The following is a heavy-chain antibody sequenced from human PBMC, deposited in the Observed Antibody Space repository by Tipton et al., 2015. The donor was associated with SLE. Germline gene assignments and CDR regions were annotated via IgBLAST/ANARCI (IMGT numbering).Heavy chain of an antibody. J-gene: IGHJ6*03. D-gene: IGHD6-19*01. Sequence: TLSLTCSVSGGSVSSGFYYWSWHRQPAGKGREWVGRINTSGTTNYNPSLKSPVTISLDTSRDHFSLRLSSVSAAETAVYYCARSPSSGRDYYYCMDVRGTGSTVTVP. CDR2: INTSGTT. CDR3: ARSPSSGRDYYYCMDV. V-gene: IGHV4-61*02. CDR1: GGSVSSGFYY.